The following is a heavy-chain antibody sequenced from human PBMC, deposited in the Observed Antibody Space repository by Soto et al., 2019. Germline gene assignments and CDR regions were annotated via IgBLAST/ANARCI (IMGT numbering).Heavy chain of an antibody. CDR2: IYYSGST. CDR1: GGSISSSCYY. CDR3: ARDSRGDYYDQYGMDV. V-gene: IGHV4-39*07. Sequence: SETLSLTCTVSGGSISSSCYYWGWIRQPPGKGLEWIGCIYYSGSTYYNPSLKSRVTISVDTSKNQFSLKLSSVTAADTAVYYCARDSRGDYYDQYGMDVWGQGTTVTVSS. J-gene: IGHJ6*02. D-gene: IGHD3-10*01.